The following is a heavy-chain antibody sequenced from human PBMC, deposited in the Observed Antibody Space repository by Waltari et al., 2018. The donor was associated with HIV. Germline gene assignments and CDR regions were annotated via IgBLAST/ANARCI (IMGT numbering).Heavy chain of an antibody. CDR2: INQDGSQK. CDR1: AFTISSYW. CDR3: AREYYDFWSGYYTTGLDV. J-gene: IGHJ6*02. V-gene: IGHV3-7*03. Sequence: DEQLVESGGGLVQPGESLRLTCEASAFTISSYWMSWVRQPPGKGLGWVANINQDGSQKYYVDSVKGRFNISRYNSRNSIFLQLNNLTAGDTAVYYCAREYYDFWSGYYTTGLDVWGQGTTVIVS. D-gene: IGHD3-3*01.